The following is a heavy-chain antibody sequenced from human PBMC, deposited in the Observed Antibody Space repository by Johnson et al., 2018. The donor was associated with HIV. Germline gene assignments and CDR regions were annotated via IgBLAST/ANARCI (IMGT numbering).Heavy chain of an antibody. CDR3: ARDLLRMTQCGNAFDM. CDR1: GLTFDDYG. J-gene: IGHJ3*02. CDR2: INWNGGST. Sequence: EQLVESGGGVVRPGGSLRLSCAASGLTFDDYGMSWVRQVTGKGLEWVSGINWNGGSTGYADSVKGRFTISRDNAKNSLYLQMNRLRAVDTALYYFARDLLRMTQCGNAFDMWGQGTMVTVSP. V-gene: IGHV3-20*04. D-gene: IGHD1-26*01.